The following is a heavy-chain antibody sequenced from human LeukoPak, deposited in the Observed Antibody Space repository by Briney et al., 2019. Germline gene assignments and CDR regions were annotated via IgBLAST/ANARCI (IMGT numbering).Heavy chain of an antibody. CDR3: ARDRAVTTSLFFLGYYMDV. CDR2: INPNSGGT. Sequence: ASVKVSCKASGYTFTGYYMHWVRQAPGQGLERMGWINPNSGGTNYAQKFQGRVTMTRHTSISTAYMELSRLRSDDTAVYYCARDRAVTTSLFFLGYYMDVWGKGTTVTVSS. D-gene: IGHD4-11*01. J-gene: IGHJ6*03. CDR1: GYTFTGYY. V-gene: IGHV1-2*02.